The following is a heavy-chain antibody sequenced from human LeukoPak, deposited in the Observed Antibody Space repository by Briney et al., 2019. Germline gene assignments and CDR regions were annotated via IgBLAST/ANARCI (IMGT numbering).Heavy chain of an antibody. D-gene: IGHD3-10*02. V-gene: IGHV3-21*01. CDR3: AELGITMIGGV. J-gene: IGHJ6*04. CDR1: GFTFTTYS. CDR2: ISSGSSAI. Sequence: PGGSLRLSCAASGFTFTTYSMTWVRQAPGKGLEWVSIISSGSSAIFSADALKGRFTISRDDAKNLLYLQMNSLRAEDTAVYYCAELGITMIGGVWGKGTTVTISS.